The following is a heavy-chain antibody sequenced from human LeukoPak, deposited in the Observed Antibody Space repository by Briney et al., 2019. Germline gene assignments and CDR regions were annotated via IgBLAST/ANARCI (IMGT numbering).Heavy chain of an antibody. CDR2: IYYSGNI. CDR1: GYSISSSNW. J-gene: IGHJ4*02. CDR3: ARVLTYYDFWSGYSQDYYFDY. Sequence: PSETPSLTCAVSGYSISSSNWWGWIRQPPGKGLEWIGYIYYSGNIYYNPSLKSRVTISVDTSKNQFSLKLSSVTAADTAVYYCARVLTYYDFWSGYSQDYYFDYWGQGTLVTVSS. D-gene: IGHD3-3*01. V-gene: IGHV4-28*05.